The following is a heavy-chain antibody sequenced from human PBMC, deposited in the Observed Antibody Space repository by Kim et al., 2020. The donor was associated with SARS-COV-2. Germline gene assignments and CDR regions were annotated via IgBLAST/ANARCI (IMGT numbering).Heavy chain of an antibody. J-gene: IGHJ4*02. Sequence: GGSLRLSCAASDFTFSRYWMSWVRQAPGKGLEWVANIKEDGGVKQYVGSVKGRFTISRDNAKDSLYLQMNSLRADDTAVYYCARDGVLSYTSSWDYWGRGTLVSVSS. CDR3: ARDGVLSYTSSWDY. D-gene: IGHD6-13*01. V-gene: IGHV3-7*03. CDR2: IKEDGGVK. CDR1: DFTFSRYW.